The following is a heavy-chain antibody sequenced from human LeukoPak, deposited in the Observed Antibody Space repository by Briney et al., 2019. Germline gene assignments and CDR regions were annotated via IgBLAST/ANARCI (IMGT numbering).Heavy chain of an antibody. J-gene: IGHJ1*01. CDR1: GGSISSYY. CDR2: IYYSGST. V-gene: IGHV4-59*01. CDR3: ARGGYGDAYFQH. Sequence: PSQTLSLTCTVSGGSISSYYWSWIRQPPGKGLEWIGYIYYSGSTNYNPSLKSRVTISVDTSKNQFSLKLSSVTAADTAVYYCARGGYGDAYFQHWGQGTLVTVSS. D-gene: IGHD4-17*01.